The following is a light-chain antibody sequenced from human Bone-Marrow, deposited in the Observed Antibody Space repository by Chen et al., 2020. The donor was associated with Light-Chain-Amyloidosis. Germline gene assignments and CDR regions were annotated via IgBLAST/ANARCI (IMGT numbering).Light chain of an antibody. J-gene: IGKJ2*01. CDR2: SAS. Sequence: DIQLTQSPPSLSASVGDTVTISCRASESIRNFLNWYQHRPGKAPRLLIYSASTLQSGVPSRFSGSGSGTDFTLTITDLQGEDFATYYCQQTYRSSRRTFGQGTKLEIK. CDR3: QQTYRSSRRT. CDR1: ESIRNF. V-gene: IGKV1-39*01.